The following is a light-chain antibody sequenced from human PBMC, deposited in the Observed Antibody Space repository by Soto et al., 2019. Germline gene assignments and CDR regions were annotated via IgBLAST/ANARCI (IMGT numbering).Light chain of an antibody. J-gene: IGKJ1*01. Sequence: VIWMTQSPSLLSASTVDRVTMSRLMSQGISSYLAWYQQKPGKAPELLIYAASTLQSGVPSRFSGSGSGTDFTLTISCLQSEDFATYYCQQYNSYSRTFGQGTKVDIK. CDR1: QGISSY. CDR3: QQYNSYSRT. V-gene: IGKV1D-8*01. CDR2: AAS.